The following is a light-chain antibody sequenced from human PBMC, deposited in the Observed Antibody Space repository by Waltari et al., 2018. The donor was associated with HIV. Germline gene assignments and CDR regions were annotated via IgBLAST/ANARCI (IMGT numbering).Light chain of an antibody. CDR2: DAS. CDR3: QQRSNWLT. V-gene: IGKV3-11*01. CDR1: QSVSSY. Sequence: EIVLTQSPATLSLSSGEGATLSCRASQSVSSYLAWYQQKPGQAPRLLIYDASNRATGIPARFSGSGSGTDFTLTISSLEPEDFAVYYCQQRSNWLTFGGGTKVEIK. J-gene: IGKJ4*01.